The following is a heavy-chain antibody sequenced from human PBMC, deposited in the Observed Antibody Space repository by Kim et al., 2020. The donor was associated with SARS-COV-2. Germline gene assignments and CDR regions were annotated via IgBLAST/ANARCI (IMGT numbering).Heavy chain of an antibody. CDR3: ARDGEYCGGDCYSWLDDY. J-gene: IGHJ4*02. D-gene: IGHD2-21*02. Sequence: ASVKVSCKASGYTFTSYGISWVRQAPGQGLEWMGWISAYNGNTNYAQKLQGRVTMTTDTSTSTAYMELRSLRSDDTAVYYCARDGEYCGGDCYSWLDDYWGQGTLVTVSS. CDR1: GYTFTSYG. V-gene: IGHV1-18*04. CDR2: ISAYNGNT.